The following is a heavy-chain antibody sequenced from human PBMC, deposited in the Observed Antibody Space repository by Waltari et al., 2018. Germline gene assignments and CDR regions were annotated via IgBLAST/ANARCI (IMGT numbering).Heavy chain of an antibody. J-gene: IGHJ4*02. V-gene: IGHV4-59*01. CDR3: ARDPAGDYGY. CDR2: VYYTGAA. Sequence: QVQLQESGPGRVKPSETLSLICNVSGLSITIYYWSWIRQSPGKPLGWIGYVYYTGAAKYNPAFGSRVTMSVDTSKSQFSLKLTSVSAADTAVYYCARDPAGDYGYWGQGTLVTVSA. CDR1: GLSITIYY. D-gene: IGHD4-17*01.